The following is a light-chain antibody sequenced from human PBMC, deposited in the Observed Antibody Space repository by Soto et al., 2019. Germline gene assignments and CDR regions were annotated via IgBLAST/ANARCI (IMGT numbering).Light chain of an antibody. CDR2: GAS. CDR1: QTVGSNY. V-gene: IGKV3-20*01. CDR3: QQYDTSPRLT. Sequence: EIVLTQSPGTLSLSPGERATLSCRASQTVGSNYLAWYQQKPGQAPRLLIYGASTRASGIPDRFSGSGSGTDFTLTISSLEPEDFAVFYCQQYDTSPRLTFGGGTKVDIK. J-gene: IGKJ4*01.